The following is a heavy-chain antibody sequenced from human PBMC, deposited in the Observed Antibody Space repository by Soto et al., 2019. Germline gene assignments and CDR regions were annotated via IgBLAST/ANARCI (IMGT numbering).Heavy chain of an antibody. CDR3: ARDFGSVVTIIPGV. D-gene: IGHD5-12*01. CDR1: GYTFTSYG. CDR2: ISAYNGNT. V-gene: IGHV1-18*04. Sequence: AASVKVSCKASGYTFTSYGISWVRQAPGQGLEWMGWISAYNGNTNYAQKLQGRVTMTTDTSTSTAYMELRSLRSDDTAVYYCARDFGSVVTIIPGVWGQGTTVTVSS. J-gene: IGHJ6*02.